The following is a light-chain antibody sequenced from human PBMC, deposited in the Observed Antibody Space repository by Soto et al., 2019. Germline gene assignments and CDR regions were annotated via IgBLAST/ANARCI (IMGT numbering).Light chain of an antibody. CDR1: QSVSSY. CDR3: QQRSNWPLIT. Sequence: EIVLTQSPATLSLSPGESATLSCRASQSVSSYLAWYQQKPGQAPRLLVYDASNRAPGIPARLSGSGSGTDFTLTISNLEPEDFAVYYCQQRSNWPLITFGPGTKVDIK. CDR2: DAS. J-gene: IGKJ3*01. V-gene: IGKV3-11*01.